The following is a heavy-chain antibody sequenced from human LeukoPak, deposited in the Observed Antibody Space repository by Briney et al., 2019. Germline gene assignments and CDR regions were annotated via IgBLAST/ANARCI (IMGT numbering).Heavy chain of an antibody. V-gene: IGHV3-23*01. CDR3: ARAKYSSSWYLPFDY. J-gene: IGHJ4*02. D-gene: IGHD6-13*01. CDR2: ISDSGDST. Sequence: GGSLRLSCAASGFSFSSYGMSWVRQAPGKGLEWVSGISDSGDSTHYADSVKGRFTISRDNAKNSLYLQMNSLRAEDTAVYYCARAKYSSSWYLPFDYWGQGTLVTVSS. CDR1: GFSFSSYG.